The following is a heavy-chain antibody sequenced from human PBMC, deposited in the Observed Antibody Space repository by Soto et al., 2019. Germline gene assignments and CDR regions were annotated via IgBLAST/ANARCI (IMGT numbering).Heavy chain of an antibody. CDR2: IIPILGIA. J-gene: IGHJ4*02. D-gene: IGHD3-9*01. CDR3: ARQSYDILTGHARSYSDY. CDR1: GGTFSSYT. V-gene: IGHV1-69*02. Sequence: GASVKVSCKASGGTFSSYTISWVRQAPGQGLEWMGRIIPILGIANYAQKFQGRVTITAGKSTSTAYMELSSLRSEDTAVYYCARQSYDILTGHARSYSDYCGQRPLLTVST.